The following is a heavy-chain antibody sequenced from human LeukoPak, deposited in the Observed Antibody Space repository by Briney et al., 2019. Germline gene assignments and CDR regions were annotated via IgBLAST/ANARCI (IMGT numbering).Heavy chain of an antibody. J-gene: IGHJ4*02. CDR3: ARGPSGYHNT. V-gene: IGHV3-33*05. D-gene: IGHD5-12*01. CDR2: ISYDGSNK. CDR1: GFIFSDYG. Sequence: GGSLRLSCGVSGFIFSDYGMHWVRQAPGKGLEWVAVISYDGSNKYYADSVKGRFTISRDNSKNTLYLQMNSLRAEDTAVYYCARGPSGYHNTGGQGTLVTVSS.